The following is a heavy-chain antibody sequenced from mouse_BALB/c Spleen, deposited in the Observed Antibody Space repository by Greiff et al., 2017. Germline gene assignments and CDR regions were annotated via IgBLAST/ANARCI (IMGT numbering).Heavy chain of an antibody. CDR2: ISSGGSYT. Sequence: EVQVVESGGGLVKPGGSLKLSCAASGFTFSSYTMSWVRQTPEKRLEWVATISSGGSYTYYPDSVKGRFTISRDNAKNTLYLQMSSLKSEDTAMYYCTRDTYGSSWYFDVWGAGTTVTVSS. J-gene: IGHJ1*01. CDR3: TRDTYGSSWYFDV. CDR1: GFTFSSYT. V-gene: IGHV5-6-4*01. D-gene: IGHD1-1*01.